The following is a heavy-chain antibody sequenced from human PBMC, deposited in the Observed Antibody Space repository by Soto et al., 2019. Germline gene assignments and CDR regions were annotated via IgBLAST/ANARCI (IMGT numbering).Heavy chain of an antibody. D-gene: IGHD1-26*01. CDR2: IYFTGNT. CDR1: GGSISSSSYY. V-gene: IGHV4-39*01. J-gene: IGHJ4*02. Sequence: QLQLQESGPGLVKPSETLSLNCTVSGGSISSSSYYWGWIRQPPGKGLQWIGSIYFTGNTYYNPSLKSRVTISVDTSKNQFSLKLSSVTAADTAVYYCAKDCLGRADYWGQGTLVTVSS. CDR3: AKDCLGRADY.